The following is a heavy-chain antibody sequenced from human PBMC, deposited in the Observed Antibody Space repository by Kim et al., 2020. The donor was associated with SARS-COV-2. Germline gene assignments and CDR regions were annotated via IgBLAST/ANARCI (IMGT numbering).Heavy chain of an antibody. CDR1: GFTFSSCA. V-gene: IGHV3-30-3*01. CDR3: ARDPWSRLRGLTYSYF. J-gene: IGHJ4*01. Sequence: GGSPRLSCAASGFTFSSCAIHWVRQAPGKGLEWVAVISYDGSNKNYADSVKGRFTISRDNSKNTLYLQMNSLRAEDTALCYCARDPWSRLRGLTYSYF. CDR2: ISYDGSNK. D-gene: IGHD3-10*01.